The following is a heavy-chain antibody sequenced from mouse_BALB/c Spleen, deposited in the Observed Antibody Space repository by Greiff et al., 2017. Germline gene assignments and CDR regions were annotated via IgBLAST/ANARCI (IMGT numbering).Heavy chain of an antibody. Sequence: EVQRVESGGGLVQPGGSLKLSCAASGFTFSSYTMSWVRQTPEKRLEWVAYISNGGGSTYYPDTVKGRFTISRDNAKNTLYLQMSSLKSEDTAMYYCARHNYYGTPWFAYWGQGTLVTVSA. CDR2: ISNGGGST. D-gene: IGHD1-1*01. CDR3: ARHNYYGTPWFAY. CDR1: GFTFSSYT. J-gene: IGHJ3*01. V-gene: IGHV5-12-2*01.